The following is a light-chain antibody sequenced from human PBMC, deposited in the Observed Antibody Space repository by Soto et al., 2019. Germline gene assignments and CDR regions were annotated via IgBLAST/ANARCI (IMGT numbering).Light chain of an antibody. J-gene: IGKJ1*01. CDR1: QSISSW. Sequence: DIQMPQSPSTLSASVGDRVTITFGASQSISSWLAWYQQKPGKAPNLLIYKASSLEGGVPSRFSGSGSGTEFTLTISSLQPDDFATYYCQHYNSYSEAFGQGTKVDIK. CDR3: QHYNSYSEA. CDR2: KAS. V-gene: IGKV1-5*03.